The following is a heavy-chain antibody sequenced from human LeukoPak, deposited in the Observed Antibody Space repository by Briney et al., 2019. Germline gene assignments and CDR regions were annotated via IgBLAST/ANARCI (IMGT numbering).Heavy chain of an antibody. V-gene: IGHV3-21*01. CDR1: GFTFSSYE. CDR2: ISSGSSYM. D-gene: IGHD6-19*01. CDR3: ARSSGWYSALPSDY. J-gene: IGHJ4*02. Sequence: GGSLRLSCAASGFTFSSYEMNWVRQAPGKGLEWISSISSGSSYMYYADSVKGRFTISRDNAENSLYLQMNSLRAEDTAVYYCARSSGWYSALPSDYWGQGTLVTVSS.